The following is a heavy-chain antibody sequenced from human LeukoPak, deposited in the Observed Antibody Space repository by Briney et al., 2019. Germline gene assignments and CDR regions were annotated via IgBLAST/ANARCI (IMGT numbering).Heavy chain of an antibody. Sequence: GGSLRLSCAASGFTFSSYVMSWVRQAPGKGLEWVSAISGSGGSTSYADSVKGRFTISRDNSKNTLYLQMNSLRAEDTAVYYCAKDLGGYCSGGSCFPNWFDPWGQGTLVTVSS. V-gene: IGHV3-23*01. CDR3: AKDLGGYCSGGSCFPNWFDP. CDR1: GFTFSSYV. D-gene: IGHD2-15*01. J-gene: IGHJ5*02. CDR2: ISGSGGST.